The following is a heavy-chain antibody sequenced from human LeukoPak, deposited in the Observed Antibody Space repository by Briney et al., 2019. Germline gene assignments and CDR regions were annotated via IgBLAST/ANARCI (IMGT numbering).Heavy chain of an antibody. CDR2: IYYSGST. D-gene: IGHD3-10*01. CDR3: AREGIWFGELSFFDY. CDR1: GGSIRSYY. J-gene: IGHJ4*01. Sequence: PSETLSLTCTVSGGSIRSYYWSWIRQPPGKGLEWIGYIYYSGSTNYNPSLKSRVTISVDTSKNQFSLKLSSVTAADTAVYYCAREGIWFGELSFFDYWGHGTLVTVSS. V-gene: IGHV4-4*08.